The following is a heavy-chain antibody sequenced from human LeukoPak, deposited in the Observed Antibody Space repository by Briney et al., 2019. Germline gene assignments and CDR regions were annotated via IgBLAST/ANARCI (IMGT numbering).Heavy chain of an antibody. CDR2: INPNSGGT. Sequence: ASVKVSCKDSGYTFPGYYMHWVRQAPGQGLEWMGWINPNSGGTNYAQKFQGRVTMTRDTSISTAYMELSRLRSDDTAVYYCAREHSSSSGKVFDYWGQGTLVTVSS. V-gene: IGHV1-2*02. CDR3: AREHSSSSGKVFDY. J-gene: IGHJ4*02. D-gene: IGHD6-6*01. CDR1: GYTFPGYY.